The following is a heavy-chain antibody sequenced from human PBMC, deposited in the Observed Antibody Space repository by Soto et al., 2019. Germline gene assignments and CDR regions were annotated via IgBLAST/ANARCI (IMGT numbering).Heavy chain of an antibody. V-gene: IGHV1-2*04. CDR2: INPNSGGT. CDR3: ARVWVYYYDSSGSDAFDI. Sequence: ASVKVSCKSPGYTFTGYYMHWVREAPGQGLEWMGWINPNSGGTNYAQKFQGWVTMTRDTSTSTAYMELSSLRSEDTAVYYCARVWVYYYDSSGSDAFDIWGQGTMVTVSS. D-gene: IGHD3-22*01. CDR1: GYTFTGYY. J-gene: IGHJ3*02.